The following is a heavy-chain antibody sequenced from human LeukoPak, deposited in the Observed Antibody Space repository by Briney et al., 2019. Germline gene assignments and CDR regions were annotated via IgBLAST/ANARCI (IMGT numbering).Heavy chain of an antibody. D-gene: IGHD3-9*01. V-gene: IGHV3-23*01. CDR2: ISGSGGSP. J-gene: IGHJ4*02. CDR1: RFTFTNYA. CDR3: AKGHIENTGYYYFDH. Sequence: GGSLRLSCAASRFTFTNYAMNWVRQAPGKGLEGVSSISGSGGSPNYADSVKGRFTISRDNSRNTLSLQMNSLRAEDTAIYYCAKGHIENTGYYYFDHWGQGTLVTVSS.